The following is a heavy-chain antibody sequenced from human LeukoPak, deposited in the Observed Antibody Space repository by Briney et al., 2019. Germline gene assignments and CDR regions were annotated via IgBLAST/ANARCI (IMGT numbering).Heavy chain of an antibody. J-gene: IGHJ4*02. CDR2: IYHSGST. CDR3: ATFVGECDY. V-gene: IGHV4-59*01. D-gene: IGHD3-16*01. CDR1: GGSISSYY. Sequence: SETLSLTCTASGGSISSYYWSWIRQPPGKGLEWIGYIYHSGSTSYNPSLKSRVTISVDTSKKQFSLQLSSVTAADTAVYYCATFVGECDYWGQGTLVTVSS.